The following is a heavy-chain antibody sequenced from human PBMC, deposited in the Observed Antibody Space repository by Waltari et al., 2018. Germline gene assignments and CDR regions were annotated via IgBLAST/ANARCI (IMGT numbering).Heavy chain of an antibody. V-gene: IGHV1-3*01. CDR3: ARGSRLSGSDYFEV. CDR2: INVGQRDT. CDR1: GYTLTAYT. Sequence: QSQLVQSGAKVRMPGAAVKISCKDAGYTLTAYTKNWIRQAPGQSLEWMGWINVGQRDTNYSEKLQGRVTIARDTSDTSASTVYMELRSLTSDDTAIYYCARGSRLSGSDYFEVWGQGTLLTVSS. J-gene: IGHJ3*01. D-gene: IGHD5-12*01.